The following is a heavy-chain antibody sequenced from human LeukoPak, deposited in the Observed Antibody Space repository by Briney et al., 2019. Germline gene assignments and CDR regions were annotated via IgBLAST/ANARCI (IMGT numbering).Heavy chain of an antibody. V-gene: IGHV3-7*05. D-gene: IGHD4-17*01. J-gene: IGHJ5*02. CDR1: GFTFSSYW. CDR2: IKQDGSEK. Sequence: GGSLRLSCAASGFTFSSYWMSWVRQAPGKGLEWVANIKQDGSEKYNVDSVKGQFTNSRDNARNSLYLQRNILRAEDTAVYYCARVVDYGDYAFDPWGEGTLVTVSS. CDR3: ARVVDYGDYAFDP.